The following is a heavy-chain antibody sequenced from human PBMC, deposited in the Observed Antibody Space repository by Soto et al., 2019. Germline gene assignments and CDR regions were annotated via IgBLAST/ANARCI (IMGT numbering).Heavy chain of an antibody. D-gene: IGHD1-26*01. CDR1: GFTCTLAW. V-gene: IGHV3-15*01. Sequence: GGPLRLPCETSGFTCTLAWMSWVGQAPGKGLEWVGRINSNNNGGTTDYAAPVRGRFTISRDDSNSTLFLQLNSVQIDDTAVYYCATGGIGGGTGGLFDNSGQGALVTVSS. CDR2: INSNNNGGTT. J-gene: IGHJ4*02. CDR3: ATGGIGGGTGGLFDN.